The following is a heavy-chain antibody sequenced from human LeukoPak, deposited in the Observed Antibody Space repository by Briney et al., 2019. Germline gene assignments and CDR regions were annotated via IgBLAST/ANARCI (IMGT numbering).Heavy chain of an antibody. Sequence: LPGGSLRLSCAASGFTFSSYEMNWVRQAPGKGLEWVSYISSSGSTIYYADSVKGRFTISRDNAKNSLYLQMNSLRAEDTAVYYCARTPRLIAVAGAGLYGMDVWGQGTTVTVSS. J-gene: IGHJ6*02. V-gene: IGHV3-48*03. D-gene: IGHD6-19*01. CDR3: ARTPRLIAVAGAGLYGMDV. CDR2: ISSSGSTI. CDR1: GFTFSSYE.